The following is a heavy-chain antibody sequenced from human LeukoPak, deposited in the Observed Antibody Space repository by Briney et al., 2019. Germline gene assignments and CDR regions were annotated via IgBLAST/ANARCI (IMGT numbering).Heavy chain of an antibody. CDR3: ARVCGGDCYPLGFDP. CDR1: GGSMSNYY. Sequence: SETLSLTCTVSGGSMSNYYWSWIRQPPGKGLEWIGYIYYSGSTNYNPSLKSRVTISVDTSKNKFSLRLRSVTAADTAVYYCARVCGGDCYPLGFDPWGQGTLVTVSS. D-gene: IGHD2-21*02. CDR2: IYYSGST. J-gene: IGHJ5*02. V-gene: IGHV4-59*01.